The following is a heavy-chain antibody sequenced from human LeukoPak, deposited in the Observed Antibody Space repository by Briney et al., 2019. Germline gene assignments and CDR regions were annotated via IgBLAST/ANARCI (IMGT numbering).Heavy chain of an antibody. J-gene: IGHJ1*01. D-gene: IGHD3-22*01. CDR1: GYTFTSYA. CDR2: INTNTGNP. Sequence: ASVKVSCKASGYTFTSYAMNWVRQAPGQGFEWMGWINTNTGNPTYAQGFTGRFVFSLDTSVSTAYLQISSLKAEDTAVYYCARDGADYYDSSGYLYFQHWGQGTLVTVSS. CDR3: ARDGADYYDSSGYLYFQH. V-gene: IGHV7-4-1*02.